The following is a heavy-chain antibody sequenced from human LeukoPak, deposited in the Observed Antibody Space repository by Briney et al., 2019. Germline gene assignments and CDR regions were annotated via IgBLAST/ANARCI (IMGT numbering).Heavy chain of an antibody. D-gene: IGHD3-22*01. CDR2: INHSGST. Sequence: SETLSLTCAVYGGSFSGYYWSWIRQPPGKGLEWIGEINHSGSTNYNPSLKSRVTISVDTSKNQFSLKVTSVTAADTAMYYCARDQRYYDSSGYPEDGFDVWGQGTMVTVSS. CDR1: GGSFSGYY. CDR3: ARDQRYYDSSGYPEDGFDV. J-gene: IGHJ3*01. V-gene: IGHV4-34*01.